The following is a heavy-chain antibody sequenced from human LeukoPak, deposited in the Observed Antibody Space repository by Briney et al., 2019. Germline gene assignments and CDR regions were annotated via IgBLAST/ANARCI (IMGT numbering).Heavy chain of an antibody. CDR1: GFTFSSYA. CDR2: ISGSGGST. D-gene: IGHD1-26*01. Sequence: PGRSLRLSCAASGFTFSSYAMSWVRQAPGKGLEWVSAISGSGGSTYYADSVKGRFTISRDDSKNTLYLQMNSLRAEDTAVYYCARLNSRSYYYYYYYYMDVWGKGTTVTVSS. V-gene: IGHV3-23*01. J-gene: IGHJ6*03. CDR3: ARLNSRSYYYYYYYYMDV.